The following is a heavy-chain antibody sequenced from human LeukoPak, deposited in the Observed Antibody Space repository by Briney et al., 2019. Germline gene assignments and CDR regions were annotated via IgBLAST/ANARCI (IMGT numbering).Heavy chain of an antibody. D-gene: IGHD6-13*01. J-gene: IGHJ4*02. V-gene: IGHV3-23*01. CDR3: AARSNNWYVLDY. CDR2: ISGSGGST. CDR1: GFTFSSYA. Sequence: PGGSLRLSCAASGFTFSSYAMSWVHQAPGKGLEWVSAISGSGGSTYYADSVKGRFTISRDNSKNTLYLQMNSLRAEDTAVYYCAARSNNWYVLDYWGQGTLVTVSS.